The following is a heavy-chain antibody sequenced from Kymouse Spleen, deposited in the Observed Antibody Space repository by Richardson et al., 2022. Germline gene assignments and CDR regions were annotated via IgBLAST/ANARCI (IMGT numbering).Heavy chain of an antibody. D-gene: IGHD1-26*01. CDR3: AGYSGSSQFYYYYYGMDV. CDR2: INHSGST. Sequence: QVQLQQWGAGLLKPSETLSLTCAVYGGSFSGYYWSWIRQPPGKGLEWIGEINHSGSTNYNPSLKSRVTISVDTSKNQFSLKLSSVTAADTAVYYCAGYSGSSQFYYYYYGMDVWGQGTTVTVSS. V-gene: IGHV4-34*01. CDR1: GGSFSGYY. J-gene: IGHJ6*02.